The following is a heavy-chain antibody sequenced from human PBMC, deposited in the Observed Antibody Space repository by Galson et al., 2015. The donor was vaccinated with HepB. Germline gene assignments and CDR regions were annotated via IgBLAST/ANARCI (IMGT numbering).Heavy chain of an antibody. CDR1: GFTFNTYA. D-gene: IGHD3-10*01. V-gene: IGHV3-23*01. CDR2: ISGSGGST. Sequence: LRLSCATSGFTFNTYAMSWVRQAPGKGLEWVSAISGSGGSTAYADSVKGRFTISRDNSKNTLYLQMNSLRAEDTALYYCARKYYYDSGTYNDLFDYWGQGTLVTVSS. J-gene: IGHJ4*02. CDR3: ARKYYYDSGTYNDLFDY.